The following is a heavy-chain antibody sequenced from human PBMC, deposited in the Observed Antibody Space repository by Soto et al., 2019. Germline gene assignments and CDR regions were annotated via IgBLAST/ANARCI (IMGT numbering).Heavy chain of an antibody. CDR3: VRGRVMITFGVVIVIDY. Sequence: ASVKVSCKASGYTFTSYGISWVRQATGQGLEWMGWINPNTGYTDYAQKFQDGVTMTGNTSITTAYMELSSLRSEDTAVYYCVRGRVMITFGVVIVIDYWGQGSPVTVSS. D-gene: IGHD3-16*02. CDR1: GYTFTSYG. CDR2: INPNTGYT. J-gene: IGHJ4*02. V-gene: IGHV1-8*02.